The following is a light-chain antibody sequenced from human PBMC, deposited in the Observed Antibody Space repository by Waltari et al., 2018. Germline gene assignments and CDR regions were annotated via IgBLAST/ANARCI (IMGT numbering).Light chain of an antibody. CDR3: CSYAGSYTWV. Sequence: QSALTQPRSVSGSPGQSVTISCAGTSNDVGNYNYVSWYQQHPGKAPKLTINDVNKRPSGVPDRFSGSKSGNTASLTISGLQTEDEADYYCCSYAGSYTWVFGGGTKLTVL. CDR1: SNDVGNYNY. V-gene: IGLV2-11*01. J-gene: IGLJ3*02. CDR2: DVN.